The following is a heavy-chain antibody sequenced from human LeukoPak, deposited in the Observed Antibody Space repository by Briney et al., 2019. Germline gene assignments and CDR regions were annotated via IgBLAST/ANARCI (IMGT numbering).Heavy chain of an antibody. V-gene: IGHV4-59*01. CDR3: ARDLEMATIGYFDL. J-gene: IGHJ2*01. Sequence: SETLSLTCTVSGGSISSYYWSWIRQPPGKGLEWIGYIYYSGSTNYNPSLKSRVTISVDTSKNQFSLKLSSVTAADTSVYECARDLEMATIGYFDLWGRGTLVTVSS. CDR2: IYYSGST. CDR1: GGSISSYY. D-gene: IGHD5-24*01.